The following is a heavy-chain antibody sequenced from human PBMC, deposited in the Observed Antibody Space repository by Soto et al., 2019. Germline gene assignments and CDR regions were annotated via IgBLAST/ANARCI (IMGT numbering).Heavy chain of an antibody. Sequence: QVQLVQSGAEVKKPGSSVKVSCKAPGGTFSSYAISWVRQAPGQGLEWTGGIIPIFGTAKYAQKFQGRVTITADESTSTGYMALSSLRSADTAVYYCARSQGGSSSLDIYYYYYYGMDVWGQGTTVTVSS. CDR3: ARSQGGSSSLDIYYYYYYGMDV. J-gene: IGHJ6*02. D-gene: IGHD2-15*01. V-gene: IGHV1-69*01. CDR1: GGTFSSYA. CDR2: IIPIFGTA.